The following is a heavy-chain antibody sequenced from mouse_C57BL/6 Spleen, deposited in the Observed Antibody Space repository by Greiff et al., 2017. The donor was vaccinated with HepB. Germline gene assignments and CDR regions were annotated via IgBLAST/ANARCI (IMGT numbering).Heavy chain of an antibody. CDR2: ISSGGDYI. J-gene: IGHJ2*01. D-gene: IGHD1-1*01. Sequence: MLVESGEGLVKPGGSLKLSCAASGFTFSSYAMSWVRQTPEKRLEWVAYISSGGDYIYYADTVKGRFTISRDNARNTLYLQMSSLKSEDTAMYYCTRDGGYYGSSYEDYFDYWGQGTTLTVSS. CDR3: TRDGGYYGSSYEDYFDY. CDR1: GFTFSSYA. V-gene: IGHV5-9-1*02.